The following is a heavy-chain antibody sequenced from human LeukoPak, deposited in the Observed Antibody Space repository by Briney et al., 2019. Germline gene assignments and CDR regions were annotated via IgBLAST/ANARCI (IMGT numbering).Heavy chain of an antibody. CDR3: ARGRHSSSWYESMYNWFDP. Sequence: SETLSLTCAVYGGSFSGYYWSWIRQPPGKGLEWIGEINHSGSTNYNPSLKSRVTISVDTPKNQFSLKLSSVTAADTAVYYCARGRHSSSWYESMYNWFDPWGQGTLVTVSS. V-gene: IGHV4-34*01. D-gene: IGHD6-13*01. J-gene: IGHJ5*02. CDR2: INHSGST. CDR1: GGSFSGYY.